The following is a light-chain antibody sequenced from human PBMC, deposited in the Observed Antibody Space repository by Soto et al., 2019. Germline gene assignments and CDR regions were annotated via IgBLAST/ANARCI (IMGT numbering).Light chain of an antibody. CDR1: QSVSSSY. CDR2: GAS. J-gene: IGKJ1*01. V-gene: IGKV3-20*01. CDR3: QQYGSSPPTT. Sequence: EIVLTQSPGTLSLSPGERATLSCRASQSVSSSYLVWYQQKPGQAPRLLIYGASSRATGIPDRFSGSGSGTDFTLTISRLEPEDFAVYYCQQYGSSPPTTFGQGTKVEIK.